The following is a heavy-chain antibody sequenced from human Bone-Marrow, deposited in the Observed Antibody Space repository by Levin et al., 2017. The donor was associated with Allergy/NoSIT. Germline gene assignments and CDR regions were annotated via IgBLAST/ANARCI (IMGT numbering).Heavy chain of an antibody. D-gene: IGHD4-23*01. J-gene: IGHJ2*01. CDR3: ARYDYGCNSGLWYFDL. V-gene: IGHV4-59*10. Sequence: SETLSLICTVSGDSITNYYWSWIRQPAGKGLEWIGRIYSSGRTDCSPSLKSRVTMSIDTSKNRLSLKVTSVTAADTAVYYGARYDYGCNSGLWYFDLWGRGTLVTVSS. CDR1: GDSITNYY. CDR2: IYSSGRT.